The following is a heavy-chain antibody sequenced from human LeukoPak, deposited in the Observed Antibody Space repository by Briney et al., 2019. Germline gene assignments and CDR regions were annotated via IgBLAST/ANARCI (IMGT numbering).Heavy chain of an antibody. CDR3: ARVCRVETTNDAFYI. V-gene: IGHV1-2*02. D-gene: IGHD4-23*01. CDR2: INPNSGGT. Sequence: ASVKVSCKASGYTLTGFYIHWVRQAPGQGLEWMGWINPNSGGTNYAQKFQGRVTMTRDTSISTAYIELSRLRSDDTAVYYCARVCRVETTNDAFYIWGQGTMVTVSS. J-gene: IGHJ3*02. CDR1: GYTLTGFY.